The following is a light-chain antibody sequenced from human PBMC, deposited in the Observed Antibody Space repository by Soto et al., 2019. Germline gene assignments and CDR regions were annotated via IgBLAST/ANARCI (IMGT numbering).Light chain of an antibody. CDR1: SSDIGAYNS. V-gene: IGLV2-14*01. CDR3: SSRTTSNPYV. J-gene: IGLJ1*01. CDR2: EVS. Sequence: QSALTQPAAVSWSPGQSITISCTGTSSDIGAYNSVSWYQQHPGKAPKLMIYEVSNRPSGVSNRFSASKSGNTASLTISGLQAEDEADYYCSSRTTSNPYVFGTGTKVTVL.